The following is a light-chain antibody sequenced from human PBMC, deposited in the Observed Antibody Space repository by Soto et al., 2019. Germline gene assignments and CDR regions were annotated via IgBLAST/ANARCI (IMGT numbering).Light chain of an antibody. CDR3: QQYNNWPL. Sequence: ERVLTQSPGTLSVSPGERATLSCRASQSVSNNYLSWYQQNPGPAPRLLIYGASTRATGIPARFSGSGSGTEFTLTIRSLQSEDFAVYYCQQYNNWPLFGQGTKVDIK. CDR1: QSVSNN. V-gene: IGKV3-15*01. J-gene: IGKJ1*01. CDR2: GAS.